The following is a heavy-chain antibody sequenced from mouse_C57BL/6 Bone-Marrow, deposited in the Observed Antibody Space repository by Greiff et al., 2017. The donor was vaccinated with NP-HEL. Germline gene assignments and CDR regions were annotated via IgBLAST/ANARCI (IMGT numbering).Heavy chain of an antibody. CDR2: INPNNGGT. J-gene: IGHJ2*01. CDR3: ARRASYYYGSSLTLDY. Sequence: VQLQQSGPELVKPGASVKISCKASGYTFTDYYMNWVKQSHGKSLEWIGDINPNNGGTSYNQKFKGKATLTVDKSSSTAYMELRSLTSEDSAVYYCARRASYYYGSSLTLDYWGQGTTLTVSS. CDR1: GYTFTDYY. V-gene: IGHV1-26*01. D-gene: IGHD1-1*01.